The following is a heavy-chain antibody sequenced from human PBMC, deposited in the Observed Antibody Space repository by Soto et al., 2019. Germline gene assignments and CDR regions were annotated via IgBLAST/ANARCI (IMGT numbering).Heavy chain of an antibody. CDR1: GFTFSSYA. V-gene: IGHV3-23*01. J-gene: IGHJ4*02. CDR3: ALPLYSSGWYFFDY. D-gene: IGHD6-19*01. CDR2: ISGSGGST. Sequence: GGSLRLSCAASGFTFSSYAMSWVRQAPGKGLEWVSAISGSGGSTYYADSVKGRFTISRDNSKNTLYLQMNSLRAEDTAVYYCALPLYSSGWYFFDYWGQGSLVIVSS.